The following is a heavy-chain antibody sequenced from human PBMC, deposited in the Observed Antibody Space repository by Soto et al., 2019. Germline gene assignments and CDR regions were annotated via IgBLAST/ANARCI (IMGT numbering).Heavy chain of an antibody. Sequence: SETLSLTCTVAGGSISSYYWSWIRQPPGKGLEWIGYIYYSGSTNYNPSLKSRVTISVDTSKNQFSLKLSSVTAADTAVYYCARRYGPSFDYWGQGTLVTVSS. CDR3: ARRYGPSFDY. V-gene: IGHV4-59*01. CDR2: IYYSGST. CDR1: GGSISSYY. J-gene: IGHJ4*02. D-gene: IGHD4-17*01.